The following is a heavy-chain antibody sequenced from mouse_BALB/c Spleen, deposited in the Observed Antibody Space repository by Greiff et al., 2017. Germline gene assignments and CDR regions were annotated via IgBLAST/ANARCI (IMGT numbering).Heavy chain of an antibody. CDR1: GFSLSRYS. D-gene: IGHD1-1*01. V-gene: IGHV2-6-4*01. CDR2: IWGGGST. J-gene: IGHJ2*01. CDR3: ARNYYGSSYDFDY. Sequence: QVQLKESGPGLVAPSQSLSITCTVSGFSLSRYSVHWVRQSPGKGLEWLGMIWGGGSTDYNSAFISRLSISKDNSKSQVFLKMNSLQTDDTAMYYCARNYYGSSYDFDYWGQGTTLTVSS.